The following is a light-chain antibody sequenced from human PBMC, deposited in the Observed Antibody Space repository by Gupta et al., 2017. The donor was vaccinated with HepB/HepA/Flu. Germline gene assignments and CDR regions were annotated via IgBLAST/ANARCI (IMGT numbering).Light chain of an antibody. Sequence: DIQMTQSPSTLSASIGDRVTITCRASQSISIWLAWYQQKPGKAPKLLIYKASSLESGVPSRFSGSGSGTEFTLTISSLQPDDFATYYCQQDNSYSVTFGQGTKVEIK. J-gene: IGKJ1*01. CDR2: KAS. CDR1: QSISIW. V-gene: IGKV1-5*03. CDR3: QQDNSYSVT.